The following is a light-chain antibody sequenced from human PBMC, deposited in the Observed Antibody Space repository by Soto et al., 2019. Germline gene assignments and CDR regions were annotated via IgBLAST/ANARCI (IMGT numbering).Light chain of an antibody. J-gene: IGLJ2*01. CDR3: SSYTSSSTLV. Sequence: QSALTQPASVSGSPGQSITISCTGTSSDVGGYNYVSWYQQHPGKAPKLMIYDVSNRPSGVSNRFSGSKSGNTASLTISGLQPEDGADYYCSSYTSSSTLVFGGGTKLTV. V-gene: IGLV2-14*01. CDR2: DVS. CDR1: SSDVGGYNY.